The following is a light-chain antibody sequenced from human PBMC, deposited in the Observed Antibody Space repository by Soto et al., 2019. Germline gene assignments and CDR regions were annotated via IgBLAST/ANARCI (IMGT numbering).Light chain of an antibody. CDR2: ADS. Sequence: EIVMTQSPATLSVTQGERATVCCKASQSVGSKLGWYQQKPGQAPRLLIYADSNRATGIPARFSGSVSGTDFTLTISSLEPENFAVYYCQQRDIWPWTFGQGTKVDIK. J-gene: IGKJ1*01. CDR3: QQRDIWPWT. V-gene: IGKV3-11*01. CDR1: QSVGSK.